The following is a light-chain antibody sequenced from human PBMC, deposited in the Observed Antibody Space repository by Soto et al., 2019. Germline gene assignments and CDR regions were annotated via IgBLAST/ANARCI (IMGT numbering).Light chain of an antibody. J-gene: IGKJ1*01. Sequence: DIQMTQSPSTLSASVGDRVTITCRASKNINTLVAWYQQKPGKAPKRLIYDASSLESGVPSRVSGRGSGTEFSLTISSRQADDCATYYCQQYNTVWTFGPGTKVEIK. CDR1: KNINTL. CDR3: QQYNTVWT. CDR2: DAS. V-gene: IGKV1-5*01.